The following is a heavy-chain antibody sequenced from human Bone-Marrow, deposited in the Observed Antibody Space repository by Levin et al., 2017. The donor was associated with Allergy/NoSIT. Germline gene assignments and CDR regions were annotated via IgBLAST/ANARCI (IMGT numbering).Heavy chain of an antibody. CDR3: AKVRPIQQWSTYYYYGMDV. J-gene: IGHJ6*02. D-gene: IGHD5-18*01. V-gene: IGHV3-23*01. CDR1: GFTFSNYA. CDR2: ISSTGGAT. Sequence: GESLKISCAASGFTFSNYAMTWVRQAPGKGLDWVSTISSTGGATYSADAVKGRFTISRDNSKNTLFLQMNSLRAEDTAVYYCAKVRPIQQWSTYYYYGMDVWGQGTTIT.